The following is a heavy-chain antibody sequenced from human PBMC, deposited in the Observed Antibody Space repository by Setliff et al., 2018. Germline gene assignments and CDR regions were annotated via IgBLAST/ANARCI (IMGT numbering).Heavy chain of an antibody. D-gene: IGHD3-22*01. CDR1: GFTFDDNG. J-gene: IGHJ6*03. V-gene: IGHV3-20*04. Sequence: SLKISCTASGFTFDDNGMSWVRQAPGKGLEWVSGINWNGGSTGYADSVKGRFTISRNNAKNSLYLEMNSLRAEDTALYYCARSSRDSSGYYHKYYYYYMDVWGRGTTVTVSS. CDR3: ARSSRDSSGYYHKYYYYYMDV. CDR2: INWNGGST.